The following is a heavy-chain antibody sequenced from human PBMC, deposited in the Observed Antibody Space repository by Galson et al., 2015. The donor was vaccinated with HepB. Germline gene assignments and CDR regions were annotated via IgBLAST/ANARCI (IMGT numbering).Heavy chain of an antibody. D-gene: IGHD5-12*01. V-gene: IGHV4-39*01. Sequence: SETLSLTCTVSGGSISSSSYYWGWIRQPPGKGLEWIGSIYYSGSTYYNPSLKSRVTISVDTSKNQFSLKLSSVTAADTAVYYCAGIDGYDYQLDYWGQGTLVTVSS. J-gene: IGHJ4*02. CDR1: GGSISSSSYY. CDR3: AGIDGYDYQLDY. CDR2: IYYSGST.